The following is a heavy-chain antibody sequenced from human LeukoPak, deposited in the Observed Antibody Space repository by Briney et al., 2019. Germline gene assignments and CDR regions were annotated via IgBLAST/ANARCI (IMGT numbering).Heavy chain of an antibody. D-gene: IGHD3-16*01. CDR1: GFTFSSYA. Sequence: GGSLRLSCAASGFTFSSYAMHWVRQAPGKGLEWVAVISYDGSNIYYADSVKGRFTISRDNSKNTLYLQMNSLRAEDTAVYYCVRDGRGGASDYWGQGTLVTVSS. CDR3: VRDGRGGASDY. V-gene: IGHV3-30-3*01. CDR2: ISYDGSNI. J-gene: IGHJ4*02.